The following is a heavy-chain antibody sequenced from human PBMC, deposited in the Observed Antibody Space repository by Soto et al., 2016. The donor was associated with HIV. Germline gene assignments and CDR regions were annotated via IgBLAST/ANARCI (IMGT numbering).Heavy chain of an antibody. CDR2: INPNNGGP. D-gene: IGHD3-9*01. V-gene: IGHV1-2*02. J-gene: IGHJ6*03. Sequence: QVQLVQSGAEVKKPGASVKVSCKAFGYTFTDFYIHWVRQAPGQGLEWMGWINPNNGGPNYAQKFQGRVTLTRDTSISTAYMELSRLRSDDTAVYYCARGDILTGFPYYYYMDVWGKGTTVTVSS. CDR3: ARGDILTGFPYYYYMDV. CDR1: GYTFTDFY.